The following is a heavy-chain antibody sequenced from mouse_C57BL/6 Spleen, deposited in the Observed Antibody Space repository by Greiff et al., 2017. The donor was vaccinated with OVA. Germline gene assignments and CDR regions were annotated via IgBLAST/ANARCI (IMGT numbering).Heavy chain of an antibody. D-gene: IGHD1-1*01. CDR2: INPNNGGT. CDR1: GYTFTDYY. Sequence: VQLKQSGPELVKPGASVKISCKASGYTFTDYYMNWVKQSHGKSLEWIGDINPNNGGTSYNQKFKGKATLTVDKSSSTAYMELRSLTSEDSAVYYCARCYGSSYCFDYWGQGTTLTVSS. V-gene: IGHV1-26*01. J-gene: IGHJ2*01. CDR3: ARCYGSSYCFDY.